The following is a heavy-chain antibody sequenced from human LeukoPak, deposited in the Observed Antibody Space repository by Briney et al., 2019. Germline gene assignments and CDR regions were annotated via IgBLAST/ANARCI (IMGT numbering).Heavy chain of an antibody. CDR2: INPNSGGT. CDR3: ARLIVAGADYYYYYMDV. Sequence: GASVKVSCKASGYTFTGYYMHWVRQAPGQGLEWMGRINPNSGGTNYAQKFQGRVTMTRDTSISTAYMELSRLRSDDKAVYYCARLIVAGADYYYYYMDVWGKGTTVTVSS. CDR1: GYTFTGYY. D-gene: IGHD3-22*01. J-gene: IGHJ6*03. V-gene: IGHV1-2*06.